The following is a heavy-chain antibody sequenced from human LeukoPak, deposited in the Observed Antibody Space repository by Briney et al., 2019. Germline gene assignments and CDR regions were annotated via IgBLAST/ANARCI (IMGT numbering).Heavy chain of an antibody. J-gene: IGHJ3*02. Sequence: GRSLRLSCAASGFTFSSYGMHWVRQAPGKGLEWVAVISYDGSNKYYADSVKGRFTISRDNSKNTLYLQMNSLRAEDTAVYYCANTYYYDSSGYYFAFDIWGQGTMVTVSS. CDR2: ISYDGSNK. CDR1: GFTFSSYG. D-gene: IGHD3-22*01. CDR3: ANTYYYDSSGYYFAFDI. V-gene: IGHV3-30*18.